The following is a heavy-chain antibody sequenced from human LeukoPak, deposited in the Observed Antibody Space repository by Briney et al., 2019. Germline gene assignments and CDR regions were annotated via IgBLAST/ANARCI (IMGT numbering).Heavy chain of an antibody. V-gene: IGHV4-59*01. J-gene: IGHJ5*02. CDR2: IYYSGST. D-gene: IGHD5-18*01. Sequence: PSETLSLTCTVSSGSISSYYWSWIRQPPGKGLEWIGYIYYSGSTNYNPSLKSRVTISVDTSKNQFSLKLSSVTAADTAVYYCARGERGYSYDLGDNWFDPWGQGTLVTVSS. CDR3: ARGERGYSYDLGDNWFDP. CDR1: SGSISSYY.